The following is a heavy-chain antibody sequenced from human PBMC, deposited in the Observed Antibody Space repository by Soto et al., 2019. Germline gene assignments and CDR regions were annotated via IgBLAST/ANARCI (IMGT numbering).Heavy chain of an antibody. V-gene: IGHV3-30*03. CDR1: GFTFSSYG. D-gene: IGHD3-10*01. J-gene: IGHJ4*02. CDR2: VSYHGSIK. CDR3: AHSPPHSPAMVRGVILDY. Sequence: GGSLRLSCAASGFTFSSYGMHWVRQAPGKGLEWVAVVSYHGSIKYYADPVKGRFTISRDNSKNTLSLEMNSLRAEDTATYYCAHSPPHSPAMVRGVILDYWGQGTLVTVSS.